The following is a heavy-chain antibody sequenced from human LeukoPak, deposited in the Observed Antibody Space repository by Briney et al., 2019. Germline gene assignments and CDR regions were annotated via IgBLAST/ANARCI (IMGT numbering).Heavy chain of an antibody. CDR2: ISSSGGST. D-gene: IGHD3-22*01. V-gene: IGHV3-23*01. CDR3: AKVWGTYYYDSSGSFDY. CDR1: GFTFSSYA. J-gene: IGHJ4*02. Sequence: GGSLRLSCAASGFTFSSYAMSWVRQAPGKGLEWVSAISSSGGSTYYADSVKGRFTISRDNSKNPLYLQMNSLRAEDTAVYYCAKVWGTYYYDSSGSFDYWGQGTLVTVSS.